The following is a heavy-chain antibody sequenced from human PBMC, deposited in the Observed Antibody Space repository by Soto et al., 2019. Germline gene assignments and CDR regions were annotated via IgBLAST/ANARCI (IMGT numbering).Heavy chain of an antibody. CDR3: ARDLPPEEDSSGYDSRFALFY. J-gene: IGHJ4*02. V-gene: IGHV1-69*13. CDR1: GGTFSSYA. CDR2: IIPIFGTA. Sequence: GASVKVSCKASGGTFSSYAISWVRQAPGQGLEWMGGIIPIFGTANYAQKFQGRVTITADESTSTAYMELSSLRSEDTAVYYCARDLPPEEDSSGYDSRFALFYWGQGTLVTVSS. D-gene: IGHD3-22*01.